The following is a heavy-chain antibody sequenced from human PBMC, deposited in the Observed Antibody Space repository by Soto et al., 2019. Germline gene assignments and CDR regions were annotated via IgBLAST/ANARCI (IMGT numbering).Heavy chain of an antibody. V-gene: IGHV4-4*02. CDR3: ANSTGWYRHDV. D-gene: IGHD6-19*01. CDR2: ILHSGET. CDR1: VDSITNSRW. J-gene: IGHJ3*01. Sequence: QVQLQESGPGLVKPSGTLSLTCAVSVDSITNSRWWTWVRQPPGKGLEWIGDILHSGETNYNPSLKSRVFISVDKSQNQFSLRVSSVTAADTDVYYCANSTGWYRHDVWGQGTLVTVSS.